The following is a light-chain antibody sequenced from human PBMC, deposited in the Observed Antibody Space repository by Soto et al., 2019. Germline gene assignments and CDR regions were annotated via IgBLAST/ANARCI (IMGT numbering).Light chain of an antibody. CDR1: QDVSTS. J-gene: IGKJ4*01. CDR3: QHYDNLPPT. CDR2: DAS. Sequence: DIPMTQSPASLTASVGDRVTITCQASQDVSTSLNWYQQRPGKAPKLLIYDASNLQTGVPSRFSGSGSGTYFTFTINSLQPEDIATYYCQHYDNLPPTFGGGTKVGIE. V-gene: IGKV1-33*01.